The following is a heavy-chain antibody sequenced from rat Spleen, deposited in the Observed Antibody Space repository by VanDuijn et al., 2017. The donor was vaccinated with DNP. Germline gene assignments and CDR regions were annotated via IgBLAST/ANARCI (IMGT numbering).Heavy chain of an antibody. D-gene: IGHD1-11*01. CDR3: AREGTALFAY. V-gene: IGHV2-6*01. Sequence: QVQLKESGPGLVQPSQTLSLTCTVAGFSLTGYNVHWVRQPPGKGLEWIAAISSGGSTYYNSALKSRLSISRDTSKSQVFLKMNSLQTEDTAMYFCAREGTALFAYWGQGTLVTVSS. CDR2: ISSGGST. CDR1: GFSLTGYN. J-gene: IGHJ3*01.